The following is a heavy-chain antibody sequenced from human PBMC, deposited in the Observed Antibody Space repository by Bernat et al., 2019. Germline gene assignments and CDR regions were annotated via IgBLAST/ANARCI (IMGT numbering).Heavy chain of an antibody. V-gene: IGHV3-21*01. Sequence: EVQLLESGGGLVQPGGSLRLSCAASGFTFSSYAMSWVRQAPGKGLEWVSSISSSSSYIYYSDSVKGRFTTARNNAKNSLYLQMNSLGAEDTAVYYCARGLGVYGSGSWANYWGQGTLVTVSS. J-gene: IGHJ4*02. D-gene: IGHD3-10*01. CDR3: ARGLGVYGSGSWANY. CDR1: GFTFSSYA. CDR2: ISSSSSYI.